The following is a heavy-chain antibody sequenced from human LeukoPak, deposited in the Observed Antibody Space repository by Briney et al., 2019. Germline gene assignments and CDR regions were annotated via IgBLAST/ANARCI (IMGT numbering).Heavy chain of an antibody. Sequence: SETLSLTCTVSGASISSYYWSWIRQPPGKGLEWIAFIYSSGDINYNPSLRSRASISLDTSKNLCSLRLTSVTAADTAVYSCARHVIYSGGYSYWFDPWGLGTLVTVSS. J-gene: IGHJ5*02. CDR2: IYSSGDI. D-gene: IGHD1-26*01. CDR1: GASISSYY. CDR3: ARHVIYSGGYSYWFDP. V-gene: IGHV4-59*08.